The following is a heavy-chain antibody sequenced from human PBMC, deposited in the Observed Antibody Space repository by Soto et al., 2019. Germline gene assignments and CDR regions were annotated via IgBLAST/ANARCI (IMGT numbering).Heavy chain of an antibody. Sequence: QLQLQESGSGLVKPSQTLSLTCTVSGGSISSGGYSWSWIRQPPGKGLEWIGYIYHGSTYYNPSLENRITKSADRSKNQLTLKLSSVGAGDTAVYYCARITCCGGDCYRGFAPWGQGTLVTVSS. CDR1: GGSISSGGYS. CDR2: IYHGST. V-gene: IGHV4-30-2*01. CDR3: ARITCCGGDCYRGFAP. J-gene: IGHJ5*02. D-gene: IGHD2-21*02.